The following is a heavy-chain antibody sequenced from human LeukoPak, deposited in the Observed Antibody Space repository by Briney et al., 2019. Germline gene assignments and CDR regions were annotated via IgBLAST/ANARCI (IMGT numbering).Heavy chain of an antibody. CDR3: ARGRRPMRIGDFDY. CDR1: GFTFSNYS. D-gene: IGHD3-10*01. CDR2: ISSSSSYT. J-gene: IGHJ4*02. V-gene: IGHV3-21*01. Sequence: NPGGSLRLSCAASGFTFSNYSMNWVRQAPGKGLEWVSSISSSSSYTYYADSVKGRFTISRDNPKNSLYLQMNSLRAEDTAVYYCARGRRPMRIGDFDYWGQGTLVTVSS.